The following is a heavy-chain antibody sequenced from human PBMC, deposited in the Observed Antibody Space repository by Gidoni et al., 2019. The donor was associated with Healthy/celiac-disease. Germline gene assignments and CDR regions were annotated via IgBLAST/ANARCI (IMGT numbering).Heavy chain of an antibody. J-gene: IGHJ6*02. CDR1: GFPFSSYS. Sequence: EVQLVESGGGLVKPGGALRRSCAASGFPFSSYSMNWVRQAPGKGLEWVSSISSSSSYIYYADSVKGRFTISRDNAKNSLYLQMNSLRAEDTAVYYCARDDIVVVVAANPPGMDVWGQGTTVTVSS. CDR2: ISSSSSYI. D-gene: IGHD2-15*01. CDR3: ARDDIVVVVAANPPGMDV. V-gene: IGHV3-21*01.